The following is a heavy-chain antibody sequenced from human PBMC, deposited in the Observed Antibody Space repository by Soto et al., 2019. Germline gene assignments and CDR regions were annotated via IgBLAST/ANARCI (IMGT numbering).Heavy chain of an antibody. CDR3: AKGIVGATTGAFDI. CDR2: ISWNSGSI. Sequence: GGSLRLSCAASGFTFDDYAMHWVRQAPGKGLEWVSGISWNSGSIGYADSVKGRFTISRDNAKNSLYLQMNSLRAEDTALYYCAKGIVGATTGAFDIWGQGTVVTVSS. V-gene: IGHV3-9*01. J-gene: IGHJ3*02. D-gene: IGHD1-26*01. CDR1: GFTFDDYA.